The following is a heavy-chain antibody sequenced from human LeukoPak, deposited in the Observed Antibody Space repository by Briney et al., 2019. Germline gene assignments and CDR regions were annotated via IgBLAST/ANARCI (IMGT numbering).Heavy chain of an antibody. J-gene: IGHJ4*02. CDR1: GGSISSGGYY. V-gene: IGHV4-31*03. CDR3: ARDLTYGGYVNY. Sequence: SQTLSLTCTVSGGSISSGGYYWSWIRQHPGKGLEWIGYIYYSGSTYYNPSLKSRVTISVDTSKNQFSLKLTSVTAADTAVYYCARDLTYGGYVNYWGQGTLVTVSS. CDR2: IYYSGST. D-gene: IGHD5-12*01.